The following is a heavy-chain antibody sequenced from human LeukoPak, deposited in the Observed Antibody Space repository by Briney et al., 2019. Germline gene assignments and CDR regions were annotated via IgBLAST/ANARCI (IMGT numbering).Heavy chain of an antibody. Sequence: GGSLRLSCAASGSTVSSNYMSWVRQAPGKGLEWVSVIYSGGSTYYADSVKGRFTISRDNSKNTLYHQMNSLRAEDTAVYYCARDYDFWSGYYIDYWGQGTLVTVSS. D-gene: IGHD3-3*01. CDR1: GSTVSSNY. CDR2: IYSGGST. V-gene: IGHV3-66*01. CDR3: ARDYDFWSGYYIDY. J-gene: IGHJ4*02.